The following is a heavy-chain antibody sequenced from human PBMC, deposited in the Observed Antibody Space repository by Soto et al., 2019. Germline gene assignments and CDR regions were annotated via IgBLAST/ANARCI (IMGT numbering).Heavy chain of an antibody. CDR2: ISAYNGNT. CDR3: ARRYYDFWSGYSNWFDP. J-gene: IGHJ5*02. V-gene: IGHV1-18*01. Sequence: ASVKVSCTASGYTFTSYGISWVRQAPGQGLEWMGWISAYNGNTNYAQKLQGRVTMTTDTSTSTAYMELRSLRSDDTAVYYCARRYYDFWSGYSNWFDPWGQGTLVTVS. CDR1: GYTFTSYG. D-gene: IGHD3-3*01.